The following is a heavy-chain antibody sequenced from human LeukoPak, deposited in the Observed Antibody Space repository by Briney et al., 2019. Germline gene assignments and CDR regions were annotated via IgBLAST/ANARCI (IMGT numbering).Heavy chain of an antibody. D-gene: IGHD2-2*01. CDR1: GGSFRGYY. CDR3: AIHIVVVPAAKKKNWFDT. V-gene: IGHV4-34*01. CDR2: INHSGST. J-gene: IGHJ5*02. Sequence: SETLSLTCALYGGSFRGYYWSWIRQPPGKGLDWIGEINHSGSTNYNPSLTSRVTISVDTSKNQFSLKLSSVTAADTAVYYCAIHIVVVPAAKKKNWFDTWGQGTLVTVSS.